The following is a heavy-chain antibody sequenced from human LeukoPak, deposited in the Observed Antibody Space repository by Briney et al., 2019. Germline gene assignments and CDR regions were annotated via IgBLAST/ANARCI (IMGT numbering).Heavy chain of an antibody. CDR3: MSANGY. J-gene: IGHJ4*02. V-gene: IGHV3-7*01. D-gene: IGHD2-8*01. CDR1: VYSYSTNM. CDR2: ILPGGKES. Sequence: PGGPLRLSCVVSVYSYSTNMMTWVRQAQGKGVEWVATILPGGKESYRVESVKGRFTVSRDNAKNSLFLQMNSLGADDTAVYYCMSANGYWSQGTLVTVSS.